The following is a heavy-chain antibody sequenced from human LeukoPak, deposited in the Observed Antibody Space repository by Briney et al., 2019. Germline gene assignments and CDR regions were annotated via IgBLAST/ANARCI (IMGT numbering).Heavy chain of an antibody. D-gene: IGHD1-20*01. J-gene: IGHJ4*02. V-gene: IGHV4-59*01. CDR2: IYYSGST. CDR3: ARESITGIDY. CDR1: GGSISSYY. Sequence: SETLSLTCTVSGGSISSYYWSWIRQPPGKGLEWIGYIYYSGSTNYNPSLKSRVTISVDTSKNQFSLKLSSVTAADTAVYYCARESITGIDYWGQGTLVTVSS.